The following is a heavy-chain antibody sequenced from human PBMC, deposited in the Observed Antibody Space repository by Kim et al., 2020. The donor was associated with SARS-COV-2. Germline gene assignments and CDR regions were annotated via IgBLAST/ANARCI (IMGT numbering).Heavy chain of an antibody. J-gene: IGHJ3*02. CDR1: GFTFSSYS. Sequence: GGSLRLSCAASGFTFSSYSMNWVRQAPGKGLEWVSSISSSSSYIYYADSVKGRFTISRDNAKNSLYLQTNSLRAEDTAVYYCARDATVVTPDAFDIWGQGTMVTVSS. CDR2: ISSSSSYI. CDR3: ARDATVVTPDAFDI. D-gene: IGHD4-17*01. V-gene: IGHV3-21*01.